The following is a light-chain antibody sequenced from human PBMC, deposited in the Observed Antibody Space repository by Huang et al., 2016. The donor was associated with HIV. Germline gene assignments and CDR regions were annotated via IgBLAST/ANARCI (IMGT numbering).Light chain of an antibody. CDR3: QQANTSLVT. Sequence: DFQMTQSPSSVSAFVGDRVTITCRANQGVSSWLAWYQHKPGTPPKLLIYGESTLQSGVPSRCGGSASGTDFTLTISSLQPEDSATYYCQQANTSLVTFGPGTKVEIK. CDR1: QGVSSW. J-gene: IGKJ3*01. CDR2: GES. V-gene: IGKV1D-12*01.